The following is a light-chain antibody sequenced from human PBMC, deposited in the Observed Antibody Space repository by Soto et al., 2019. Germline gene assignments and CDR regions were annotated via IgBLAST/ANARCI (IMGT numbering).Light chain of an antibody. Sequence: QSVLRQTPSVSGAPGQKVTISCTGSSSNIGAGYDLHWYQQLPGTAPKLLLYGNSNRPSGVPDRFSGSKSGTSASLAITGLQAEDEADYYCQSYDSSLSAYVFGTGTKVTVL. CDR2: GNS. V-gene: IGLV1-40*01. J-gene: IGLJ1*01. CDR1: SSNIGAGYD. CDR3: QSYDSSLSAYV.